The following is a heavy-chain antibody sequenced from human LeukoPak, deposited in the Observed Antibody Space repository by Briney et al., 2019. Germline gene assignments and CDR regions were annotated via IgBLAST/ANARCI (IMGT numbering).Heavy chain of an antibody. CDR1: RFTFSSYS. CDR2: ISSSSSYI. D-gene: IGHD4-17*01. V-gene: IGHV3-21*01. J-gene: IGHJ5*02. CDR3: ARGRFDYGDYRKLNWFDP. Sequence: PGGSLRLSCAASRFTFSSYSMNWVRQAPGKGLEWVSSISSSSSYIYYADSVKGRFTISRDNAKNSLYLQMNSLRAEDTAVYYCARGRFDYGDYRKLNWFDPWGQGTLVTVSS.